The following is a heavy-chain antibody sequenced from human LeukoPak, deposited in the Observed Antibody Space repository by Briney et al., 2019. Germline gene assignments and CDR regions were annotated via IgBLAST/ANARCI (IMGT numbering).Heavy chain of an antibody. CDR3: AGGPPNYYDSSGYQYSSDY. J-gene: IGHJ4*02. V-gene: IGHV1-69*13. CDR1: GGTFISYA. Sequence: SVKVSCKASGGTFISYAISWVRQAPGQGLEWMGRIIPIFGTANYAQKFQGRVTITPDESTSTAYMELSSRRSEDTAVYYCAGGPPNYYDSSGYQYSSDYWGPGTLVTVSS. CDR2: IIPIFGTA. D-gene: IGHD3-22*01.